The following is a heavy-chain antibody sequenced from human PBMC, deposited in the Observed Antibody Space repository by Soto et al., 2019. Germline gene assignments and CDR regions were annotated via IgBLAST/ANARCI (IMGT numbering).Heavy chain of an antibody. D-gene: IGHD6-19*01. CDR3: ALPKNTLGWYNF. CDR2: INPNGGST. CDR1: GYTFTNYH. J-gene: IGHJ4*02. V-gene: IGHV1-46*01. Sequence: QVQVVQSGAEVKKPGASVKVSCKTSGYTFTNYHVHWVRQAPGQGLEWMGAINPNGGSTTYAQHLQGRVTMTSDSSTSTVYMEMGSLRSDDSAVYYCALPKNTLGWYNFWGQRTLVTVS.